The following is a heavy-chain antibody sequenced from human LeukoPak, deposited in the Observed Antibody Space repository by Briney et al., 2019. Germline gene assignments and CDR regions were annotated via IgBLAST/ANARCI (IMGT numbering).Heavy chain of an antibody. Sequence: TGGSLRLSCAASGFTISHNYMSWVRQAPGKGLEWVSVIYSGGSTYYADSVKGRFTISRDNTKNTLYLQMNSLRAEDTAVYYCARGESSAYWGQGTLVTVSS. CDR1: GFTISHNY. V-gene: IGHV3-66*01. CDR3: ARGESSAY. D-gene: IGHD6-6*01. CDR2: IYSGGST. J-gene: IGHJ4*02.